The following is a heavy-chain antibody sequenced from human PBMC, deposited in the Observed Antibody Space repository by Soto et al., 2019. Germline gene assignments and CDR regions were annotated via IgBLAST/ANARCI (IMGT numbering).Heavy chain of an antibody. Sequence: PGGSLRLSCAASGFTFSSYAMSWVRQAPGKGLEWVSAISGSGGSTYYADSVKGRFTISRDNSKNTLYLQMNSLRAEDTAVYYCAKTPTGYSSGWYIPFDYWGQGTLFTVSS. CDR3: AKTPTGYSSGWYIPFDY. J-gene: IGHJ4*02. CDR1: GFTFSSYA. CDR2: ISGSGGST. D-gene: IGHD6-19*01. V-gene: IGHV3-23*01.